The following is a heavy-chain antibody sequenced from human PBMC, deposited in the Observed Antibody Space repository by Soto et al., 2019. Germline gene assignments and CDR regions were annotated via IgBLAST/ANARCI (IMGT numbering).Heavy chain of an antibody. CDR3: ARYSNNWFQTEGMDV. CDR1: VDSITTYY. Sequence: SETLALTCTVSVDSITTYYWSWIRQPAGKGLEWIGRSDASGNTNYNPSLNSRVTISIDTSKKQFSLKLTSVTAAATAIYSCARYSNNWFQTEGMDVWGRGTTVTVSS. D-gene: IGHD6-13*01. J-gene: IGHJ6*01. V-gene: IGHV4-4*07. CDR2: SDASGNT.